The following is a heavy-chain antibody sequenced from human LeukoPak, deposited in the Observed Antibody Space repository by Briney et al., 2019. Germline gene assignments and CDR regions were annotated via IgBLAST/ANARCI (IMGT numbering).Heavy chain of an antibody. D-gene: IGHD3-22*01. Sequence: GGSLRLSCTASGFTFGDYAMSWFRQAPGKGLEWVGFIRSKAYGGTTEYAASVKGRFTISRDDSKSIAYLQMNSLKTEDTAVYYCTRDVDHYDSSGYYPADIWGQGTMVTVSS. CDR1: GFTFGDYA. J-gene: IGHJ3*02. V-gene: IGHV3-49*03. CDR3: TRDVDHYDSSGYYPADI. CDR2: IRSKAYGGTT.